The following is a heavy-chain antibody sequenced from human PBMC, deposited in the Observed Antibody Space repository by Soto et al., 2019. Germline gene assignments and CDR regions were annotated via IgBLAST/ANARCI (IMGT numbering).Heavy chain of an antibody. CDR3: ARVSITIFFFFQAEDGIRDL. D-gene: IGHD3-3*01. Sequence: VRQAHGQGIEWMGWISAYNGNTNYAQKLQGRVTMTTDTSTSTAYMELRSLRSDDTAVYYCARVSITIFFFFQAEDGIRDL. CDR2: ISAYNGNT. J-gene: IGHJ2*01. V-gene: IGHV1-18*01.